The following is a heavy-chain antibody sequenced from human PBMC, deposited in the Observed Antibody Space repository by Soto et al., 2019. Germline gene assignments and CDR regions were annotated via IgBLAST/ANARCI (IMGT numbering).Heavy chain of an antibody. V-gene: IGHV4-59*01. Sequence: SETLSLTCTVSGGSISSYYWSWIRQPPGKGLEWIGYIYYSGSTNYNPSLKSRVTISVDTSKNPFSLKLSSVTAADTAVYYCARVWFGELPVADYYYGMDVWGQGTTVTVSS. CDR1: GGSISSYY. CDR3: ARVWFGELPVADYYYGMDV. CDR2: IYYSGST. D-gene: IGHD3-10*01. J-gene: IGHJ6*02.